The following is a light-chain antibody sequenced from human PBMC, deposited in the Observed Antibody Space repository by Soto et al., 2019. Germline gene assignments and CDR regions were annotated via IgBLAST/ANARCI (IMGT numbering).Light chain of an antibody. J-gene: IGKJ2*01. Sequence: DFVMTQSPDSLAVSLGERATLNCKSSQSVLYNSNNKYYLAWYQQKPGQPPKLLFYWASTREPGVPDRFSGSGSGTDFTLTISSLQAEDVAVYYCQQYYSNPETFGQGTKLEIK. CDR2: WAS. CDR3: QQYYSNPET. V-gene: IGKV4-1*01. CDR1: QSVLYNSNNKYY.